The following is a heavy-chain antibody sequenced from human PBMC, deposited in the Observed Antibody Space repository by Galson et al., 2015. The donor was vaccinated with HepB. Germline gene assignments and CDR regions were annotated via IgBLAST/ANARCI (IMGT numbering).Heavy chain of an antibody. D-gene: IGHD2-2*01. Sequence: QSGAEVKKPGESLRISCKGSGYSFTSYWISWVRQMPGKGLEWMGRIDPSDSYTNYSPSFHGHVTISADKSISTAYLQWSSLKASDTAMYYCASSRYCSSTSCFGAFDAFDIWGQGTMVTVSS. CDR3: ASSRYCSSTSCFGAFDAFDI. J-gene: IGHJ3*02. CDR1: GYSFTSYW. CDR2: IDPSDSYT. V-gene: IGHV5-10-1*01.